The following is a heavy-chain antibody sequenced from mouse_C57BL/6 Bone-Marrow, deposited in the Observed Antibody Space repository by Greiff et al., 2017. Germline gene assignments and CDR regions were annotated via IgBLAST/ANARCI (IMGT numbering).Heavy chain of an antibody. Sequence: VKLQESGAELVKPGASVKISCKASGYAFSSYWMNWVKQRPGKGLEWIGQIYPGDGDTNYNGKFKGKATLTADKSSSTAYMQLSSLTSEDAAVYFCARGGLLYYFDDWGQGTTLTVSS. CDR3: ARGGLLYYFDD. V-gene: IGHV1-80*01. CDR2: IYPGDGDT. CDR1: GYAFSSYW. J-gene: IGHJ2*01. D-gene: IGHD2-3*01.